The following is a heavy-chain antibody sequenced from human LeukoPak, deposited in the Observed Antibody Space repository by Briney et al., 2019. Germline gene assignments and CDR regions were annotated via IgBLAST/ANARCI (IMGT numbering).Heavy chain of an antibody. CDR2: IFSGST. D-gene: IGHD3-10*01. CDR1: GGSISTSNYY. V-gene: IGHV4-39*07. J-gene: IGHJ3*02. CDR3: AKSNGYGLVDI. Sequence: SETLSLTCTVSGGSISTSNYYWGWIRQPPGKGLERIGNIFSGSTYYSPSLRSRVTISLDTSRNQFSLKLNSVTAADTAVYYCAKSNGYGLVDIWGQGTMVTVSS.